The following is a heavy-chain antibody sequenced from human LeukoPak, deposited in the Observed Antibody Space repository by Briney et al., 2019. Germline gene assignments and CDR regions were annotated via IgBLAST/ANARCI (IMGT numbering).Heavy chain of an antibody. CDR1: GGSINSYY. CDR2: IYYSGST. CDR3: ARDGNPWNLDV. J-gene: IGHJ2*01. V-gene: IGHV4-59*12. Sequence: SETLSLTCTVSGGSINSYYWSWIRQPPGKGLEWMGYIYYSGSTNYNPSLKRRVTMSLDTSKNQFSLRLSSVTAADTAVYYCARDGNPWNLDVWGRGTLVTVSS. D-gene: IGHD1-26*01.